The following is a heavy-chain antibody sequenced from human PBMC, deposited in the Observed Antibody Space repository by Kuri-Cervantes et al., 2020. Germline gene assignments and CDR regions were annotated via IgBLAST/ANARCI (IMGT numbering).Heavy chain of an antibody. D-gene: IGHD3-22*01. CDR3: FVSSGVFDP. CDR2: ISSSSSTI. CDR1: GFTFSSYS. V-gene: IGHV3-48*01. Sequence: GESLKISCAASGFTFSSYSMNWVRQAPGKGLEWVSYISSSSSTIYYADSVKGRFTISRDNAKNSLYLQMNSLRAEDTAVYFVFVSSGVFDPWGQGTLVTVSS. J-gene: IGHJ5*02.